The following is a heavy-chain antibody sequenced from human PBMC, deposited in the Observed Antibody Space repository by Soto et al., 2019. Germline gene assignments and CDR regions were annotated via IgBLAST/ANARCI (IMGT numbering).Heavy chain of an antibody. D-gene: IGHD3-10*01. CDR3: ARPAGMSYYYGMDV. V-gene: IGHV3-30-3*01. CDR2: ISYDGSNK. CDR1: GFTFSSYA. J-gene: IGHJ6*02. Sequence: GGSLRLSCAASGFTFSSYAMHWVRQAPGKGLEWVAVISYDGSNKYYADSVKGRFTISRDNSKNTLYLQMNSLRAEDTAVYYCARPAGMSYYYGMDVWGQGTTVTVSS.